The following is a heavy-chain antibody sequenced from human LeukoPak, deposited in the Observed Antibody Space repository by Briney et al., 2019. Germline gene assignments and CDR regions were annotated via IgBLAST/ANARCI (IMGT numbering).Heavy chain of an antibody. V-gene: IGHV3-30*14. CDR2: ISYDGSNK. D-gene: IGHD3/OR15-3a*01. CDR3: ARADGTGGPYDY. Sequence: GGSLRLSCAASGFTFSSYAMHSVRQAPGKGLEWVAVISYDGSNKYYADSVKGRFTISRDNSKNTLFLQMNSLRAEDTAVYYCARADGTGGPYDYWGQGTLVTVSS. CDR1: GFTFSSYA. J-gene: IGHJ4*02.